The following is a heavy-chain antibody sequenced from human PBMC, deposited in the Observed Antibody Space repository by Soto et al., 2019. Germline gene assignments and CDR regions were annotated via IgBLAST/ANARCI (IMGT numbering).Heavy chain of an antibody. CDR3: FRHWCTGGPCYLDY. CDR1: GGSFSGYY. D-gene: IGHD2-8*02. V-gene: IGHV4-34*01. CDR2: INHSGST. Sequence: SETLSLTCAVYGGSFSGYYWSWIRQPPGKGLEWIGEINHSGSTNYNPSLKSRVTISVDTSKNQFSLKLSSVTAADTAVYYYFRHWCTGGPCYLDYWGQGTLVTVSS. J-gene: IGHJ4*02.